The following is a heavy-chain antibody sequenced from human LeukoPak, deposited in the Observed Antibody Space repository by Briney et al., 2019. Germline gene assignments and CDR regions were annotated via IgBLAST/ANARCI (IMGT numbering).Heavy chain of an antibody. J-gene: IGHJ4*02. CDR1: GFTFSNYA. V-gene: IGHV3-23*01. Sequence: PGGSLRLSCAASGFTFSNYAMSWVRQAPGKGLEWVSAISGGGISTYSADSVKGRFTISRDNSKNTLYLQMNSLRAEDTAVYYCARDRGKQQLRAFDYWGQGTLVTVSS. D-gene: IGHD6-13*01. CDR3: ARDRGKQQLRAFDY. CDR2: ISGGGIST.